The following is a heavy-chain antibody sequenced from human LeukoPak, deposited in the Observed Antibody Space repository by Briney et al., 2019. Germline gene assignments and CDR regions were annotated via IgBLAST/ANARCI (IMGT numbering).Heavy chain of an antibody. J-gene: IGHJ3*02. CDR2: IYGGPTA. CDR1: GFTVSTVY. CDR3: AREIGQLGGAFDI. D-gene: IGHD7-27*01. Sequence: GSLGLSCAASGFTVSTVYMTWVRQAPGKGLEWVSVIYGGPTAFYADSVKDRFTISRDNPKNTLNLQMNSLRAEDTAVYYCAREIGQLGGAFDIWGQGTMVTVSS. V-gene: IGHV3-53*01.